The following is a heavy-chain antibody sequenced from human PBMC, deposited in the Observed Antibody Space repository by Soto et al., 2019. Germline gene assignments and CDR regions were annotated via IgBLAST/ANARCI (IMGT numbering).Heavy chain of an antibody. CDR3: ASYVDTAMVPLP. J-gene: IGHJ5*02. CDR1: GYSFTCYW. CDR2: IDPSDSYT. Sequence: GESLKISCKGSGYSFTCYWISWVRQMPGKGLEWMGRIDPSDSYTNYSPSFQGHVTISADKSISTAYLQWSSLKASDTAMYYCASYVDTAMVPLPWGQGTLVTVSS. D-gene: IGHD5-18*01. V-gene: IGHV5-10-1*01.